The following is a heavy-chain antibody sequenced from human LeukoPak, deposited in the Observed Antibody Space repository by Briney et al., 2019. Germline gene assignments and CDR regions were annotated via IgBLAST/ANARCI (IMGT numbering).Heavy chain of an antibody. V-gene: IGHV3-23*01. CDR3: AKGTVRSCSGPSCYPLDS. D-gene: IGHD2-15*01. CDR2: VTDTGGNT. Sequence: PGGSLRLSCAASGFTFSSYAMTWVRQAPVKGLEWLSVVTDTGGNTYHADSVKDRFTISRDNSKNTVYLEMNSLRVEDTAVYYCAKGTVRSCSGPSCYPLDSWGQGTLVTVSS. J-gene: IGHJ4*02. CDR1: GFTFSSYA.